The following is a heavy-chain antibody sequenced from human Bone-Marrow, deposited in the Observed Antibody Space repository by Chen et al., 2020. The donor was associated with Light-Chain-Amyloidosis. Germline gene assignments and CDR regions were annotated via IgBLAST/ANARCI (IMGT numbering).Heavy chain of an antibody. CDR3: VREVYDYSYGASYYYYSMDV. J-gene: IGHJ6*02. Sequence: EVQLVESGGGLVKPGGSLRLSCAASGFPFGRHSMHWVRQAPGKGLEWVSSISTSSSYRKYAESMKGRFTISRDNAKNALCLQMNSLRAEDTAVYYCVREVYDYSYGASYYYYSMDVWGQGTTVTVSS. V-gene: IGHV3-21*02. CDR1: GFPFGRHS. D-gene: IGHD5-18*01. CDR2: ISTSSSYR.